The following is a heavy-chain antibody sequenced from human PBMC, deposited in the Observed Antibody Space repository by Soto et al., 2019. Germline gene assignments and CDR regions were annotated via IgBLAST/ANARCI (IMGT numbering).Heavy chain of an antibody. CDR2: IDWDDDK. J-gene: IGHJ6*02. V-gene: IGHV2-70*01. CDR3: ARIHLPRTRFGVVTPYGMDV. D-gene: IGHD3-3*01. Sequence: SGPTLVNPTQTLTLTCTFSGFSLSTSGMCVSWIRQTPGKALEWLALIDWDDDKYYSTSLKTRLTISKDTSKNQVVLTLTNMDPVDTATYYCARIHLPRTRFGVVTPYGMDVWGQGTTVTVSS. CDR1: GFSLSTSGMC.